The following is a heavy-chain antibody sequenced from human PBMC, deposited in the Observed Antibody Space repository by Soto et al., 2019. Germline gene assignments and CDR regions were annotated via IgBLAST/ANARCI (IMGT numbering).Heavy chain of an antibody. V-gene: IGHV1-58*01. CDR2: IVVGRGNT. J-gene: IGHJ6*02. CDR3: AAVGTPHLGFYFGMDV. D-gene: IGHD1-1*01. Sequence: SVKVSCKASGFTFRNSAVQWVRQARGQRLEWIGWIVVGRGNTIYAQNFNERLTVTRDMSTSTTYMELTSLRSDDTAVCYGAAVGTPHLGFYFGMDVWGQGNTVTVSS. CDR1: GFTFRNSA.